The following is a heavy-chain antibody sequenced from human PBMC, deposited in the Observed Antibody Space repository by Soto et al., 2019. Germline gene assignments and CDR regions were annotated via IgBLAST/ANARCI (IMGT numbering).Heavy chain of an antibody. V-gene: IGHV1-18*01. CDR1: GYTFTIYG. CDR2: ISPDNGNT. CDR3: ARALGYSGYAGMDV. Sequence: QVQLVQSGGEVKKPGASVKVSCKASGYTFTIYGINWVRQAPGQGLEWMGWISPDNGNTNYAQKLQGRVTMTTDTSKNTAYMELRSLRSDDTAVYYCARALGYSGYAGMDVWGQGPTVTVSS. D-gene: IGHD5-12*01. J-gene: IGHJ6*02.